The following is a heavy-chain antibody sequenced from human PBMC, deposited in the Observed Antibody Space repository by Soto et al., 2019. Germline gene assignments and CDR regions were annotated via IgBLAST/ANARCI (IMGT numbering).Heavy chain of an antibody. V-gene: IGHV3-7*03. CDR2: IKQDGSEK. J-gene: IGHJ4*02. D-gene: IGHD6-19*01. Sequence: EVQLVESGGGLVQPGGSLRLSCAASGFTFSSYWMSWVRQAPGKGLEWVANIKQDGSEKYYVDSVKGRFTISRDNAKNSLYLQMNSLRAEDTAVYYCARGWVLWLVYFDYWGQGTLVTVSS. CDR1: GFTFSSYW. CDR3: ARGWVLWLVYFDY.